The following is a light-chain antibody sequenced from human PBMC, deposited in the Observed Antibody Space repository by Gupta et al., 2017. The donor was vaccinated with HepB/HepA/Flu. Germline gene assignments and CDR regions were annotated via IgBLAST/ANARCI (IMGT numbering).Light chain of an antibody. CDR1: QSVSNSF. CDR3: QQYGSSPLT. Sequence: GTLSFSPWERATLSCRASQSVSNSFLAWYQQKAGQAPRLLIYGASTRAAGIPTRFSGSGSGTDFTLTISRLEPEDFAVYYCQQYGSSPLTFGGGSTVEIK. J-gene: IGKJ4*02. CDR2: GAS. V-gene: IGKV3-20*01.